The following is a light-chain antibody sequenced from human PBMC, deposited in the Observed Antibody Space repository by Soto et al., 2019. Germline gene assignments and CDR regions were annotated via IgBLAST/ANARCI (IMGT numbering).Light chain of an antibody. J-gene: IGKJ1*01. Sequence: DIQMTQSPSSLSASVGDRVTITCRASQSIIYYLNWYQQKQGRAPRLLIYSTSTLQSGVPSKFSGSASGTDFTLTISSLQPEDFATYYCQQSYSTPWTFGQGTKVEIK. CDR3: QQSYSTPWT. CDR1: QSIIYY. V-gene: IGKV1-39*01. CDR2: STS.